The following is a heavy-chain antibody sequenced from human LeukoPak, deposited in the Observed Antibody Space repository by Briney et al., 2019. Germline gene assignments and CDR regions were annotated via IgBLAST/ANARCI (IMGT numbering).Heavy chain of an antibody. CDR2: ISGSGGST. CDR1: GFTFSSYA. J-gene: IGHJ4*02. Sequence: PGGSLRLSCAASGFTFSSYAMSWVRQAPGKGLEWVSAISGSGGSTYYADSVKGRFTISRDNSKNTLYLQMNSLRAEDTAVYYYAKGARSYDFWSGYDPNFDYWGQGTLVTVSS. V-gene: IGHV3-23*01. CDR3: AKGARSYDFWSGYDPNFDY. D-gene: IGHD3-3*01.